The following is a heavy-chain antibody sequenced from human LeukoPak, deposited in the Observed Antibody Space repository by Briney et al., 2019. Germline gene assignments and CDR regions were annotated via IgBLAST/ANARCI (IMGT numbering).Heavy chain of an antibody. CDR2: IYSSGSA. J-gene: IGHJ2*01. D-gene: IGHD5-24*01. CDR3: ARAWPLSDPWYFDL. CDR1: GGSINSNNYY. Sequence: PSETLSLTCTVSGGSINSNNYYWGWIRQPPGKGLEWIGSIYSSGSAYYNPSLKSRVTISVDTSKNQFSLKLSSVTAADTAVYYCARAWPLSDPWYFDLWGRGTLDTVSS. V-gene: IGHV4-39*07.